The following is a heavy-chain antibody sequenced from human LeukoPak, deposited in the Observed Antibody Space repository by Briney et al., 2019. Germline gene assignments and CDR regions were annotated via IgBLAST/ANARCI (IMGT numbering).Heavy chain of an antibody. CDR1: GFTFSSYA. V-gene: IGHV3-30*04. Sequence: GRSLRLSCAASGFTFSSYAMHWVRQAPGKGLEWVAVISYDGSNKYYADSVKGRFTISRDNSKNTLYLQMNSLRAEDTAVYYCARDRYSGSYYEGFDYWGQGTLVTVSS. D-gene: IGHD1-26*01. CDR2: ISYDGSNK. CDR3: ARDRYSGSYYEGFDY. J-gene: IGHJ4*02.